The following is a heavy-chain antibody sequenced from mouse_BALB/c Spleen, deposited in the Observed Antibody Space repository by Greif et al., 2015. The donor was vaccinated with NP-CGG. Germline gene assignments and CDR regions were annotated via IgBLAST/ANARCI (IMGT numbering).Heavy chain of an antibody. V-gene: IGHV1-7*01. CDR1: GYTFTSYW. Sequence: VQLQQSGAELAKPGASVKMSCKASGYTFTSYWMHWVKQRPEQGLEWIGYINPSTGYTEYNQKFKDKATLTADKSSSTADMQLSSLTSENSAVYYCARKGTTVVDYFDYWGQGTTLTVSS. CDR2: INPSTGYT. J-gene: IGHJ2*01. D-gene: IGHD1-1*01. CDR3: ARKGTTVVDYFDY.